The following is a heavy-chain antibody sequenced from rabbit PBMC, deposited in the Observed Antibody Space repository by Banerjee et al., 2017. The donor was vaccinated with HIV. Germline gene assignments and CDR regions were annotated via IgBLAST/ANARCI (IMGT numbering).Heavy chain of an antibody. CDR1: GFTLSSYW. CDR3: ARDRDSYDDYGDFDL. J-gene: IGHJ4*01. Sequence: QSLEESGGDLVKPGASLTLTCTASGFTLSSYWMCWVRQAPGKGLEWIACIANGNSGTTYYASWAKGRFTISKTSSTTVTLQMTSLTAADTATYFCARDRDSYDDYGDFDLWGQAPSSPS. CDR2: IANGNSGTT. V-gene: IGHV1S40*01. D-gene: IGHD2-1*01.